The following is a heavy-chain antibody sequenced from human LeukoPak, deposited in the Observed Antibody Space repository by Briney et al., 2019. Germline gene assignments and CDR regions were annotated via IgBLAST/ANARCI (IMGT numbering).Heavy chain of an antibody. CDR2: INHSGST. J-gene: IGHJ6*03. CDR3: ARGSCSGGSCYYYYYYMDV. Sequence: SETLSLTCAVYGGSFSGYYRSWIRQPPGKGLEWIGEINHSGSTNYNPSLKSRVTISVDTSKNQLSLKLSSVTAADTAVYYCARGSCSGGSCYYYYYYMDVWGKGTTVTVSS. CDR1: GGSFSGYY. D-gene: IGHD2-15*01. V-gene: IGHV4-34*01.